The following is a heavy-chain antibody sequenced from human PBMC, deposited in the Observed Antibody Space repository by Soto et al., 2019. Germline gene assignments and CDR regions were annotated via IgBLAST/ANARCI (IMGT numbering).Heavy chain of an antibody. V-gene: IGHV1-2*02. CDR3: ATKDIVVVPAAISYYYYGMDV. CDR1: GYTFTGYY. Sequence: ASVKVSCKASGYTFTGYYMHWVRQAPGQGLEWMGWINPNSGGTNYAQKFQGRVTMTRDTSISTAYMELSGLRSDDTAVYYCATKDIVVVPAAISYYYYGMDVWGQGTTVTVSS. D-gene: IGHD2-2*02. CDR2: INPNSGGT. J-gene: IGHJ6*02.